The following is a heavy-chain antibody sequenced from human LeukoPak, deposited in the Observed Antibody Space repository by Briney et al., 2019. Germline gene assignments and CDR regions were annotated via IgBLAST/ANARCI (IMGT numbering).Heavy chain of an antibody. CDR3: ARQQYGSGLYYFDY. Sequence: SETLSLTCTVSGGSISSYYWSWIRQPPGKGLEWIGSIYYSGSTYYNPSLTSRVTISVDTSKNQFSLKLSSVTAADTAVYYCARQQYGSGLYYFDYWGQGTLVTVSS. CDR2: IYYSGST. D-gene: IGHD3-10*01. V-gene: IGHV4-59*05. J-gene: IGHJ4*02. CDR1: GGSISSYY.